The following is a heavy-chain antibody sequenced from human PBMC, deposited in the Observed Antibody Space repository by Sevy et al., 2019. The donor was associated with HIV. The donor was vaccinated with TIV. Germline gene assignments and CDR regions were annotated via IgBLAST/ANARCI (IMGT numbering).Heavy chain of an antibody. D-gene: IGHD2-21*02. CDR2: INPNTSDT. CDR3: ARDFLAVTSIPSDAFDI. Sequence: ASVKVSCKASGYSFTGYYMNWVRQAPGQGLEWMGWINPNTSDTTYSEKFEGRVTMTRDSSLSTAYLELRGLRSDDTAVYYCARDFLAVTSIPSDAFDIWGQGTVVTVSS. V-gene: IGHV1-2*02. J-gene: IGHJ3*02. CDR1: GYSFTGYY.